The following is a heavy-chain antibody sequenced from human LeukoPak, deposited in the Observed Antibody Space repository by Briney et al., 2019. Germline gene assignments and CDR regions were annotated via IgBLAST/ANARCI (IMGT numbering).Heavy chain of an antibody. CDR3: AGYNIPYTFEF. J-gene: IGHJ4*02. D-gene: IGHD1-14*01. Sequence: SGTLSLTCAVSGGSISSNNWWGWVRQPPGKGLEWIGEIYHSGSPNYNPSLKSRVTISVDKSRNHFSLNLSSVTAADTAVYYCAGYNIPYTFEFWGPGTVVTVSS. CDR1: GGSISSNNW. CDR2: IYHSGSP. V-gene: IGHV4-4*02.